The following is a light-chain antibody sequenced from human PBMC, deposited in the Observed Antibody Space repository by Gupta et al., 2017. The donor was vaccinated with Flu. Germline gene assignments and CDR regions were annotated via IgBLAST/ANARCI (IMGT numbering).Light chain of an antibody. V-gene: IGKV2-30*01. J-gene: IGKJ1*01. CDR2: LVS. CDR1: QSLVYSDGNTV. Sequence: DVVMTQSPLSLPVALGQPASISCRSSQSLVYSDGNTVLHWFQQRPGQSPRRLIYLVSHRESGVPDRFSGSGSGTDFTLKISRVEAEDVGVYFCMQGANWPWAFGQGTKVEIK. CDR3: MQGANWPWA.